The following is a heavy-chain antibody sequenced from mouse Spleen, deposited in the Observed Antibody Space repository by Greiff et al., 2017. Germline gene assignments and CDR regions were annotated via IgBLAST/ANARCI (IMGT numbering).Heavy chain of an antibody. J-gene: IGHJ4*01. CDR2: ISNGGGST. CDR1: GFTFSDYY. V-gene: IGHV5-12*02. CDR3: ARHGAMDY. Sequence: EVKVVESGGGLVQPGGSLKLSCATSGFTFSDYYMYWVRQTPEKRLEWVAYISNGGGSTYYPDTVKGRFTISRDNAKNTLYLQMSRLNSEDTAMYYCARHGAMDYWGQGTAVTVSS.